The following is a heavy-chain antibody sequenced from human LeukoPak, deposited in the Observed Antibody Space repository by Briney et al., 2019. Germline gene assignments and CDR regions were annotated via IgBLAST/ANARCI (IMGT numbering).Heavy chain of an antibody. Sequence: SETLSLTCAVFGGSISSSNWWSWVRQPPGKGLEWIGEIYHSGSTNYNPSLKGRVTISVDKSKNQFSLKLSSVTAADTAVYYCASSYSSSPTDYYMDVWGKGTTVTVSS. CDR3: ASSYSSSPTDYYMDV. J-gene: IGHJ6*03. V-gene: IGHV4-4*02. CDR2: IYHSGST. CDR1: GGSISSSNW. D-gene: IGHD6-13*01.